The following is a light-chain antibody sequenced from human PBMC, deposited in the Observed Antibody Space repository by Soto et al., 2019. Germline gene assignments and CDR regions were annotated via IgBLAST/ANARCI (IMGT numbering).Light chain of an antibody. CDR1: QSVSSSY. Sequence: EIVLTQSPGTLSLSPGERATLSCRASQSVSSSYLAWYQQKPGQAPRLLIYGASSRATGIPDRFSGSGSGTDFTLTISRLKTEDFAVYYCQQYGSSRFTFGPGTKVDIK. CDR3: QQYGSSRFT. V-gene: IGKV3-20*01. J-gene: IGKJ3*01. CDR2: GAS.